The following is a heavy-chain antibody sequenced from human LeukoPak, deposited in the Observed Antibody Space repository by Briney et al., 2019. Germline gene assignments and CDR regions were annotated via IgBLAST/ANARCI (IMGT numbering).Heavy chain of an antibody. Sequence: HPGGSLRLSCAASGFTFSSFSMSWVRQAPGKGLEYVSGIGRTTYYAESVKGRFTISRDNSKNTLFLQMNSLRAEDTAVYYCAKRGLYGTVPFYGMDVWGQGTTVTVSS. D-gene: IGHD2-8*02. V-gene: IGHV3-23*01. J-gene: IGHJ6*02. CDR3: AKRGLYGTVPFYGMDV. CDR1: GFTFSSFS. CDR2: IGRTT.